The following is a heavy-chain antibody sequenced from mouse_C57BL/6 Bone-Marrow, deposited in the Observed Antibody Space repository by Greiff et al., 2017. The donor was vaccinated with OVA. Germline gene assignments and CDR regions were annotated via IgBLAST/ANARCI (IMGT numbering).Heavy chain of an antibody. V-gene: IGHV5-4*01. Sequence: EVKVVESGGGLVKPGGSLKLSCAASGFTFSSYAMSWVRQTPEKRLEWVATISDGGSYTYYPDNVKGRFTISRDNAKNNLYLQMSHLKSEDTAMYYCAREGDYSNFVFAYWGQGTLVTVAA. CDR2: ISDGGSYT. D-gene: IGHD2-5*01. CDR1: GFTFSSYA. CDR3: AREGDYSNFVFAY. J-gene: IGHJ3*01.